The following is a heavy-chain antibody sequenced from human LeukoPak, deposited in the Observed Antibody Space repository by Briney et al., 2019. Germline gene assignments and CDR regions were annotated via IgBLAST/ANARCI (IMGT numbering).Heavy chain of an antibody. D-gene: IGHD2-15*01. CDR2: VYTSGST. CDR3: ARGYCSGGRCYFDY. CDR1: GGSISSGSYY. J-gene: IGHJ4*02. V-gene: IGHV4-61*02. Sequence: PSETLSLTCTVSGGSISSGSYYWSWIRQPAGKGLEWIGRVYTSGSTNYNPSLKSRVTISVDTSKNQFSLKLSSVTAADTAVYYCARGYCSGGRCYFDYWGQGTLVTVSS.